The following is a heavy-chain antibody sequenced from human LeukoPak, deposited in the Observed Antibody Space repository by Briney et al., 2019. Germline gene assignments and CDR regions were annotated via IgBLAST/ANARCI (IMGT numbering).Heavy chain of an antibody. CDR2: ISSSSSYI. CDR3: ARDGQWLVAFDY. J-gene: IGHJ4*02. V-gene: IGHV3-21*01. Sequence: GGSLRLSCAASGFTFSSYSMDWVRQAPGKGLEWVSSISSSSSYIYYADSVKGRFTISRDNAKNSLYLQMNSLRAEDTAVYYCARDGQWLVAFDYWGQGTLVTVSS. CDR1: GFTFSSYS. D-gene: IGHD6-19*01.